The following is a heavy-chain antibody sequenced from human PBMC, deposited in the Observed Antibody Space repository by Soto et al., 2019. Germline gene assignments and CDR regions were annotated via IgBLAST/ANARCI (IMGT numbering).Heavy chain of an antibody. Sequence: SVKVSCKASGGTFSSYAISWVRQAPGQGLEWMGGIIPIFGTANYAQKFQGRVTITADKSTSTAYMELSSLRSEDTAVYYCARFKDFWSGYYDYWGQGTLVTVSS. V-gene: IGHV1-69*06. J-gene: IGHJ4*02. D-gene: IGHD3-3*01. CDR2: IIPIFGTA. CDR1: GGTFSSYA. CDR3: ARFKDFWSGYYDY.